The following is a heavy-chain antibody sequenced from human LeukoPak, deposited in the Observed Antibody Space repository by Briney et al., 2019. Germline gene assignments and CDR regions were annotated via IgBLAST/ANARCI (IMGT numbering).Heavy chain of an antibody. V-gene: IGHV3-7*01. CDR3: AREPGIGYAFDI. J-gene: IGHJ3*02. Sequence: GGSLRLSCVVSGFTFSSSWMTWVRQAPGEGLEWVANIKQDGSEKHYVDSVKGRFTISRDNAKNSVYLQMNSLRAEDTAVYYCAREPGIGYAFDIWGQGTTVTVSS. D-gene: IGHD1-1*01. CDR1: GFTFSSSW. CDR2: IKQDGSEK.